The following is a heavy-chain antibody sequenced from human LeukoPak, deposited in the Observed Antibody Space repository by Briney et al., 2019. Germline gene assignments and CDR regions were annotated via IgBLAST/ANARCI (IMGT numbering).Heavy chain of an antibody. CDR1: GGSFSAYY. Sequence: PSETLSLTCAVYGGSFSAYYWSWIRQPPGKGREWIGEINHSGSTNYNPSLKSRVTISVDTSKNQFSLKLSSVPAADAAVYYCARGFYGSGSYSHYYYYGMDVWGQGTRVTVPS. CDR2: INHSGST. J-gene: IGHJ6*02. CDR3: ARGFYGSGSYSHYYYYGMDV. V-gene: IGHV4-34*01. D-gene: IGHD3-10*01.